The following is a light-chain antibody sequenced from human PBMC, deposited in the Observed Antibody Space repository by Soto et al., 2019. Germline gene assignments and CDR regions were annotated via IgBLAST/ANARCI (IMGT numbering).Light chain of an antibody. CDR1: SRDIGGYDF. J-gene: IGLJ2*01. Sequence: QSALTQPPSASGSPGLSVTISCTGTSRDIGGYDFVSWYQQHPGKAPKLLIYDVIKRPSGVPDRFSGSKSGNTASLTVSGLQTDDEADYYCSSYGGSNNLLFGGGTKLTVL. CDR3: SSYGGSNNLL. CDR2: DVI. V-gene: IGLV2-8*01.